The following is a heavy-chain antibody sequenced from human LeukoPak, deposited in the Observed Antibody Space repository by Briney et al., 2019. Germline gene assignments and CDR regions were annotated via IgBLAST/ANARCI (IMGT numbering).Heavy chain of an antibody. CDR3: ARDTYYDFWSGPRAGDY. Sequence: GGSLRLSCAASGFTFSDYYMSWIRQAPGKGLEWVSYISSTNSTIYYADSVKGRFTISRDNAKNSLYLQMNSLRAEDTAVYYCARDTYYDFWSGPRAGDYWGQGTLVTVSS. D-gene: IGHD3-3*01. CDR2: ISSTNSTI. V-gene: IGHV3-11*04. CDR1: GFTFSDYY. J-gene: IGHJ4*02.